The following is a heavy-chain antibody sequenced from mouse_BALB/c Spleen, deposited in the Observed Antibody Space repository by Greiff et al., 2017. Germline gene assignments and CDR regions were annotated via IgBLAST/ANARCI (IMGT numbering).Heavy chain of an antibody. D-gene: IGHD1-2*01. J-gene: IGHJ4*01. Sequence: EVQGVESGGGLVKPGGSLTLSCAASGFTFSSYAMSWVRQTPEKRLEWVASISSGGSTYYPDSVKGRFTISRDNARNILYLQMSSLRSEDTAMYYCARRDYYGLYAMDYWGQGTSVTVSS. CDR3: ARRDYYGLYAMDY. CDR1: GFTFSSYA. CDR2: ISSGGST. V-gene: IGHV5-6-5*01.